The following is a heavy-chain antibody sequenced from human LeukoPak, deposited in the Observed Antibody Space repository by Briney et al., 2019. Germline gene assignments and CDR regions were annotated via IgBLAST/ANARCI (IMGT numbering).Heavy chain of an antibody. Sequence: GSSMKVSCKASGGTFISYAISWVRQAPGQGREWMGGIIPIFGTANYAQKFQGRVTLTADESTSTAYMELSSLSSDDTAVYYCARDALHSRPFDSWGQGTLVTVSS. CDR3: ARDALHSRPFDS. J-gene: IGHJ4*02. V-gene: IGHV1-69*01. CDR2: IIPIFGTA. CDR1: GGTFISYA.